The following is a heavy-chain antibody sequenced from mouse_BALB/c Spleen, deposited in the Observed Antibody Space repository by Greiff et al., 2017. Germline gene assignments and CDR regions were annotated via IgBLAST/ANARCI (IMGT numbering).Heavy chain of an antibody. CDR2: IYPGSGST. CDR1: GYTFTSYW. CDR3: AHFPFAY. J-gene: IGHJ3*01. Sequence: LQQPGSELVRPGASVKLSCKASGYTFTSYWMHWVKQRPGQGLEWIGNIYPGSGSTNYDEKFKSKATLTVDTSSSTAYMQLSSLTSEDSAVYYCAHFPFAYWGQGTLVTVSA. V-gene: IGHV1S22*01.